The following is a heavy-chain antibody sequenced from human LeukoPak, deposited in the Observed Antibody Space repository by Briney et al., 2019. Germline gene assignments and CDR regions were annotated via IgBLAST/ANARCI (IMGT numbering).Heavy chain of an antibody. CDR1: GFSLRTYG. Sequence: PGGSLRLSCAASGFSLRTYGMSWVRQAPGKGLEWVSVISGSGGSTYYADSVKGRFTISRDNSKNTLYLQMNSLRAEDTAVYYCARAVVYYGWGYYFDYWGQGTPVTVSS. V-gene: IGHV3-23*01. J-gene: IGHJ4*02. CDR2: ISGSGGST. D-gene: IGHD3-10*01. CDR3: ARAVVYYGWGYYFDY.